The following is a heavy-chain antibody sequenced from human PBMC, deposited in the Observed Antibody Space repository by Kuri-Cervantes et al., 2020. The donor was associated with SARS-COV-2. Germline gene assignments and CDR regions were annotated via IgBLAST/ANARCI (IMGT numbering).Heavy chain of an antibody. Sequence: SVKVSCKASGGTFSSYAISWVRQAPGQGLEWMGGIIPIFGTANYAQKFQGRVTITADKSTSTAYMELRSLRSEDTAVYYCATRIRAAADGDFYGMDVWGQGTTVTVSS. V-gene: IGHV1-69*06. CDR1: GGTFSSYA. D-gene: IGHD6-25*01. J-gene: IGHJ6*02. CDR2: IIPIFGTA. CDR3: ATRIRAAADGDFYGMDV.